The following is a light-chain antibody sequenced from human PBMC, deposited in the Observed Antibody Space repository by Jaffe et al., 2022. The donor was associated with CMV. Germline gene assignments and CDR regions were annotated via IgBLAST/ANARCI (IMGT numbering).Light chain of an antibody. CDR3: LQHSTYPFT. J-gene: IGKJ3*01. CDR2: AAS. V-gene: IGKV1-17*03. Sequence: DIQMTQSPSAMSASVGDRVTITCRASQDISNYLAWFQQKPGKVPQRLIYAASTLQSGVPSRFSGSGSGTEFTLTISSLQPEDFATYYCLQHSTYPFTFGPGTKVEI. CDR1: QDISNY.